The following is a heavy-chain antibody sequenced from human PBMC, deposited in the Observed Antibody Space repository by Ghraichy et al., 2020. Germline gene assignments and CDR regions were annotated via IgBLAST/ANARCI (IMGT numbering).Heavy chain of an antibody. CDR1: GGSISSYY. J-gene: IGHJ4*02. CDR2: IYYSGST. D-gene: IGHD3-22*01. CDR3: ARDSSGFYFDY. Sequence: ESLNISCTVSGGSISSYYWSWIRQPPGKGLEWIGYIYYSGSTNYNPSLKSRVTISVDTSKNQFSLKLSSVTAADTAVYYCARDSSGFYFDYWGQGTLFTVSS. V-gene: IGHV4-59*01.